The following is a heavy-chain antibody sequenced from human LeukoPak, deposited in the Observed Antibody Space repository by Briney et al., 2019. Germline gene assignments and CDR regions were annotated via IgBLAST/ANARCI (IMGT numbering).Heavy chain of an antibody. V-gene: IGHV3-7*03. CDR2: KKQDGSEK. Sequence: GGSLRLSCAASGFTFSSYWMSWVRQAPGKGLEWVANKKQDGSEKYYVDSVKGRFTISRDNAKNSLYLQMNSLRAEDTAVYYCARKKPQLGDYYYYGMDVWGQGTTVTVSS. D-gene: IGHD1-14*01. CDR1: GFTFSSYW. CDR3: ARKKPQLGDYYYYGMDV. J-gene: IGHJ6*02.